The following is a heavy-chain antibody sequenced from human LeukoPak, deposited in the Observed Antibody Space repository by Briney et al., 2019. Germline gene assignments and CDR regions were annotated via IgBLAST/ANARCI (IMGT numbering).Heavy chain of an antibody. CDR3: ARLRLVFGVVTEFDY. CDR2: IYYSGST. D-gene: IGHD3-3*01. J-gene: IGHJ4*02. CDR1: GGSISSSSYY. Sequence: SETLSLTCTVSGGSISSSSYYWGWIRQPPGKGLEWSGSIYYSGSTYYNPSLKSRVTISVDTSKNQFSLKLSSVTAADTAVYYCARLRLVFGVVTEFDYWGEGTLVTVSS. V-gene: IGHV4-39*01.